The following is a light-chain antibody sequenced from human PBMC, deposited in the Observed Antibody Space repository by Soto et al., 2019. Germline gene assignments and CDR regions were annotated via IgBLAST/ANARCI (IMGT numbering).Light chain of an antibody. V-gene: IGKV3-20*01. CDR2: GAS. Sequence: EIVLTQSPGTLSLSPGERATLSCRASQSVSTTVAWYHQKPGQAPRLLIYGASSRATGIPDRFSGSGSGSDFTLTISRLEPEDFAVYYCQQYGSSTETFGQGTKV. J-gene: IGKJ1*01. CDR3: QQYGSSTET. CDR1: QSVSTTV.